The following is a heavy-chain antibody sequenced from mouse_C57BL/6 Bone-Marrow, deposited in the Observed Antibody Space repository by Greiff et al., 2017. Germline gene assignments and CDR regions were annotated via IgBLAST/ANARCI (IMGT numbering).Heavy chain of an antibody. J-gene: IGHJ4*01. D-gene: IGHD1-1*01. V-gene: IGHV5-15*04. CDR2: ISNSAYSI. CDR3: ARQDYGSSYDYAMDY. CDR1: GFTFSDYG. Sequence: EVMLVESGGGLVQPGGSLKLSCAASGFTFSDYGMAWVRQAPRKGPEWVAFISNSAYSIYYADTVTGRFTISRENAKNTLYLEMSSLRSEDTAMYYCARQDYGSSYDYAMDYWGQGTSVTVSS.